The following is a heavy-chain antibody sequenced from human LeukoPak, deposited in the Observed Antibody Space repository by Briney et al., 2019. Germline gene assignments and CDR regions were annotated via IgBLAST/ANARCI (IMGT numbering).Heavy chain of an antibody. J-gene: IGHJ4*02. Sequence: PSETLSLTCTVSGGSISSSSYYWSWIRQPPGKGLEWIGSIYYSGSTYYNPSLKSRVTISVDTSKNQFSLKLSSVTAADTAVYYCARQNRYGSGSYYCWGQGTLITVSS. CDR1: GGSISSSSYY. V-gene: IGHV4-39*01. CDR2: IYYSGST. CDR3: ARQNRYGSGSYYC. D-gene: IGHD3-10*01.